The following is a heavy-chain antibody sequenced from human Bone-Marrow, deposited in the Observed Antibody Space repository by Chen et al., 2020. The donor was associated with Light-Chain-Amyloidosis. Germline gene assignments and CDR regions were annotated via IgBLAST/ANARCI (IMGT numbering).Heavy chain of an antibody. Sequence: QLHVVQSGPEVKKPGASVNVSCKTSGYRFSGYALHWVRQAPGQRPEWIGWINVGKGNTKYSRRLQDRVTITRDTVATTADMELNSLKSEDTAVYYCAAAINGEYFEFWGPGTLVTVSS. CDR3: AAAINGEYFEF. D-gene: IGHD2-8*01. V-gene: IGHV1-3*01. J-gene: IGHJ4*02. CDR2: INVGKGNT. CDR1: GYRFSGYA.